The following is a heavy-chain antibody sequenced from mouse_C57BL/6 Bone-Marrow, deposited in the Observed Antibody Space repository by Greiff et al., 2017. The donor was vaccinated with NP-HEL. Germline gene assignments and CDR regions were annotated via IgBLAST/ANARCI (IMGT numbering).Heavy chain of an antibody. D-gene: IGHD1-1*01. CDR1: GFTFSDYG. Sequence: EVQLVESGGGLVKPGGSLKLSCAASGFTFSDYGMHWVRQAPEKGLEWVAYISSGSSTIYYADTVKGRFTISRDNAKNTLFLQMTSLRSEDTAMYYCARTPGSSWYFDVWGTGTTVTVSS. J-gene: IGHJ1*03. V-gene: IGHV5-17*01. CDR2: ISSGSSTI. CDR3: ARTPGSSWYFDV.